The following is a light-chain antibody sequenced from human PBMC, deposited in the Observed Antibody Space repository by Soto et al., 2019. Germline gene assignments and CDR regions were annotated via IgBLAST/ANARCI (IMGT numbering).Light chain of an antibody. CDR1: RTIAGY. Sequence: DIQMTQSPSSLPASVGDRVTITCRASRTIAGYVNWYQQRPGEDPNLLIYAASSLQSGVPSRFRGSGSGTDFTLTINSLQTEDFATFVCQQTYSTTGTFGQGTKVDIK. CDR2: AAS. V-gene: IGKV1-39*01. CDR3: QQTYSTTGT. J-gene: IGKJ1*01.